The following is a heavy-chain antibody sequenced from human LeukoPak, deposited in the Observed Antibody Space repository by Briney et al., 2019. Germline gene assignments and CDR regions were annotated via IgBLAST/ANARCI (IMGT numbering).Heavy chain of an antibody. Sequence: SGTLSLTCTVSGGSISSYYWSWIRQPPGKGLEWIGYIYHSGSTYYNPSPKSRVTISVDRSKNQFSLKLSSVTAADTAVYYCARGLAYDFWSGTWDYWGQGTLVTVSS. D-gene: IGHD3-3*01. CDR3: ARGLAYDFWSGTWDY. V-gene: IGHV4-59*12. CDR1: GGSISSYY. J-gene: IGHJ4*02. CDR2: IYHSGST.